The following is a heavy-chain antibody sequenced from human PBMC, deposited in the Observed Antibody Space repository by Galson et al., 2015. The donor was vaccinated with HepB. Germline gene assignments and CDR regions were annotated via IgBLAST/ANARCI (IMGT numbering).Heavy chain of an antibody. CDR2: IYYSGST. Sequence: LSLTCTVSGGSISNTNYYWGWIRQPPGKGLEWIGSIYYSGSTYYNPSLKSRVTISVDTSKNQFSLKLSPVTAADTATYYCAKLATTVVTYYFDYWGQGTLVTVSS. J-gene: IGHJ4*02. CDR1: GGSISNTNYY. V-gene: IGHV4-39*01. CDR3: AKLATTVVTYYFDY. D-gene: IGHD4-23*01.